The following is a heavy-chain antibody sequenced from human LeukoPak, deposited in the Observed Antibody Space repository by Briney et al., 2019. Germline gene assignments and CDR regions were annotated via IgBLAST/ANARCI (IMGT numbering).Heavy chain of an antibody. Sequence: PSETLSLTCTVSGGSISSYYWSWIRQPPGKRLEWIGYIYYSGSTNYNPSLKSRVTISLDTSKNQFSLKLSSVTAADTAVYYCASTYSSSWYPGAPYYFDYWGQGTLVTVSS. D-gene: IGHD6-13*01. J-gene: IGHJ4*02. CDR3: ASTYSSSWYPGAPYYFDY. CDR2: IYYSGST. V-gene: IGHV4-59*12. CDR1: GGSISSYY.